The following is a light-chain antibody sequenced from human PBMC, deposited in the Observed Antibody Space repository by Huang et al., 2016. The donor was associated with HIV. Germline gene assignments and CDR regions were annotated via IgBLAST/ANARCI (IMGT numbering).Light chain of an antibody. V-gene: IGKV3-11*01. Sequence: EIVLTQSPVTLSLFPGERASLSCRASQSVSSFVAWYQHKPGQAPQLLIYDASRRATGIPAMFNGSGSGTDFTLTISSLDSEDLATYYCQQRFSWPLTFGGGT. CDR2: DAS. CDR1: QSVSSF. CDR3: QQRFSWPLT. J-gene: IGKJ4*01.